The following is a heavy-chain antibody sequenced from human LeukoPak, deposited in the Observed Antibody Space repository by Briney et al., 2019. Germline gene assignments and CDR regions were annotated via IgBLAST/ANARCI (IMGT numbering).Heavy chain of an antibody. CDR1: GYTFTGYY. V-gene: IGHV1-2*02. J-gene: IGHJ3*02. CDR3: ARDQDSSGYFYVADAFDI. D-gene: IGHD3-22*01. Sequence: ASVKVSCKASGYTFTGYYMHWARQAPGQGLEWMGWINPDNGDTNYAQKFRGRVTMTRDTSISTVYMELSRLTSDDTAVYYCARDQDSSGYFYVADAFDIWGQGTMVTVSS. CDR2: INPDNGDT.